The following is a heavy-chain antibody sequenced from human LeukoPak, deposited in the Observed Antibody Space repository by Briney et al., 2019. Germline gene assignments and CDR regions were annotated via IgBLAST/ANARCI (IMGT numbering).Heavy chain of an antibody. CDR3: AREYNAGYYIDY. J-gene: IGHJ4*02. V-gene: IGHV3-30*04. Sequence: TGGSLRLSCAASGFTFSDFAMHWVRQAPGKGLEWVAVVSRVGGNTYYAESVKGRFTTSRDNSKNALYVQMNSLRAEDTAVHYCAREYNAGYYIDYWGQGTLVTVSS. CDR2: VSRVGGNT. D-gene: IGHD1-1*01. CDR1: GFTFSDFA.